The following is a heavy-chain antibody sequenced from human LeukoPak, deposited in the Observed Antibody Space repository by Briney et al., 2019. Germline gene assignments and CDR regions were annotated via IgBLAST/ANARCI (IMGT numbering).Heavy chain of an antibody. V-gene: IGHV1-69*05. J-gene: IGHJ6*03. CDR3: ARDRVTMVRGVNVYYYYYMDV. D-gene: IGHD3-10*01. Sequence: SVKVSCKASGGTFSSYAISLVRQAPGQGLEWMGRIIPIFGTANYAQKLQGRVTITTDESTSTAYMELSSLRSEDTAVYYCARDRVTMVRGVNVYYYYYMDVWGKGTTVTVSS. CDR1: GGTFSSYA. CDR2: IIPIFGTA.